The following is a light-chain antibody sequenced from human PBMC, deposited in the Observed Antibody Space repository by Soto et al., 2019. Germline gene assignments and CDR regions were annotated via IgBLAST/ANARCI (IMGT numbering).Light chain of an antibody. J-gene: IGKJ4*01. CDR3: LQDYNYPLT. CDR2: AAS. V-gene: IGKV1-6*01. CDR1: QGIRHY. Sequence: AIPMTQSPSSLSASVGDRVTITCRASQGIRHYLGWYQQKPGKATKLLIYAASSLQSGVPSRFSGSGSGTDFTLTISSLQPEDFATYYCLQDYNYPLTFGGGTKVEIK.